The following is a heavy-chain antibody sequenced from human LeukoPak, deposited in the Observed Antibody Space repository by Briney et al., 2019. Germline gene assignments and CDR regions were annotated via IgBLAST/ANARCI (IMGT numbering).Heavy chain of an antibody. Sequence: GGSLRLSCAASGFTFSSYSMNWVRQAPGKGLEWVSSISSSSSYIYYADSVKGRFTISRDNAKNSLYLQMNSLRAEDTAVYYCAKVLTPYQQHGFDYWGQGTLVTVSS. J-gene: IGHJ4*02. D-gene: IGHD2-2*01. CDR3: AKVLTPYQQHGFDY. V-gene: IGHV3-21*01. CDR1: GFTFSSYS. CDR2: ISSSSSYI.